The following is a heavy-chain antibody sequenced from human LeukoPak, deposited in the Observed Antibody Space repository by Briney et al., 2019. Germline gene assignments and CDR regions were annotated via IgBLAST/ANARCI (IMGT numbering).Heavy chain of an antibody. D-gene: IGHD2-15*01. CDR1: GYTLTELS. J-gene: IGHJ6*02. CDR3: ATVNCSGGSCYPRSHYYGMDV. Sequence: ASVKVSCKVSGYTLTELSMHWVRQAPGKGLEWMGGFDPEDGETIYAQKFQGRVTMTEDTSTDTAYMELSSLRSEDTAVYYCATVNCSGGSCYPRSHYYGMDVWGQGTTVTVSS. CDR2: FDPEDGET. V-gene: IGHV1-24*01.